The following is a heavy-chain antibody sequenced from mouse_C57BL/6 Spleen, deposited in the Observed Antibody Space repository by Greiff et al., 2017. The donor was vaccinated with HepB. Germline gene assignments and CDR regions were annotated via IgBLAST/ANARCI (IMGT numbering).Heavy chain of an antibody. CDR1: GYTFTSYW. CDR2: IYPGSGST. Sequence: VQLQQSGAELVKPGASVKMSCKASGYTFTSYWITWVKQRPGQGLEWIGDIYPGSGSTNYNEKFKSKATLTVDTSSSTAYMQLSSLTSEDSAVYYGARRKPIRDWYFDVWGTGTTVTVSS. D-gene: IGHD2-12*01. J-gene: IGHJ1*03. V-gene: IGHV1-55*01. CDR3: ARRKPIRDWYFDV.